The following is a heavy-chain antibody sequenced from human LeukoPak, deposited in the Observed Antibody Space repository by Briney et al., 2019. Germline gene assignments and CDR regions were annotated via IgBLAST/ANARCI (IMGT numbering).Heavy chain of an antibody. V-gene: IGHV3-21*01. D-gene: IGHD2-2*02. Sequence: GGSLRLSCAASGFTFSSYSMNWVRQAPGKELEWVSSISSSSSYIYYADSVKGRFTISRDNAKNSLYLQMNSLRAEDTAVYYCARGVPAAIFGGDYYYMDVWGKGTTVTVSS. CDR1: GFTFSSYS. CDR2: ISSSSSYI. CDR3: ARGVPAAIFGGDYYYMDV. J-gene: IGHJ6*03.